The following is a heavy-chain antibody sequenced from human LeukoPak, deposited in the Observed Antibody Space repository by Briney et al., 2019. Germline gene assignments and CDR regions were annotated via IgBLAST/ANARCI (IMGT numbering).Heavy chain of an antibody. CDR1: GYTFTNYD. J-gene: IGHJ5*02. D-gene: IGHD1-26*01. CDR2: MNPNSGNT. Sequence: ASVKVSCKASGYTFTNYDINWVRQATGQGPEWMGWMNPNSGNTGYAQKLQGRVTMTRNTSISTAYMELSSLRSEDTALYYCARDIAGATKGGWFDTWGQGTPVTVSS. V-gene: IGHV1-8*01. CDR3: ARDIAGATKGGWFDT.